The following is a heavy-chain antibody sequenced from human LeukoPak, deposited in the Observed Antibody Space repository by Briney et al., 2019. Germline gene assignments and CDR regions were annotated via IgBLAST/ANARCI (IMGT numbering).Heavy chain of an antibody. CDR3: AKESGKFDY. V-gene: IGHV3-43*02. CDR2: ISADGVNT. J-gene: IGHJ4*02. CDR1: GLPIADFA. Sequence: GGSLRLSCVAPGLPIADFAMHWGRKAPGKGLEWVSLISADGVNTFYADSVKGRFSISRDNSKNSLYLEMTSLRTEDAAMYYCAKESGKFDYWGQGTLVAVSS.